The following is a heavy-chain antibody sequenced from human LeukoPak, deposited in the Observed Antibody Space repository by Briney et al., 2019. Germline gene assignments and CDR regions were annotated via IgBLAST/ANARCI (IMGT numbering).Heavy chain of an antibody. CDR1: GYTFTVDY. V-gene: IGHV1-2*02. CDR3: ARDGTHDYGDYKFDY. J-gene: IGHJ4*02. Sequence: ASVTVSCMASGYTFTVDYMHWVRHAPGQGRGWMGWINPNIGGTNYAQKFQGRVTMTRDKSISTAYMELSRLRSDDTAVYYCARDGTHDYGDYKFDYWGQGTLVTVSS. D-gene: IGHD4-17*01. CDR2: INPNIGGT.